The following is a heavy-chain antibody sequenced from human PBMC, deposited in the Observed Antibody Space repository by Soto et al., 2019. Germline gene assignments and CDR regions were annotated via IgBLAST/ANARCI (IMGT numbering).Heavy chain of an antibody. CDR1: GVTVSSNY. V-gene: IGHV3-53*01. D-gene: IGHD5-18*01. J-gene: IGHJ6*02. Sequence: EVQLVESGGGLIQPGGSLRLSCAASGVTVSSNYMSWVRQAPGKGLEWVSLIYDGGSTYYADSVKGRFTISRNKSKNTVYRQKNSLRGEDTAVYYCASDRQHYGMDVWGQGTTVTVSS. CDR3: ASDRQHYGMDV. CDR2: IYDGGST.